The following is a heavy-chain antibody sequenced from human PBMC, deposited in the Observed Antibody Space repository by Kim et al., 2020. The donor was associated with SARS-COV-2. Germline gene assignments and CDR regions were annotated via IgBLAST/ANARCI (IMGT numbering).Heavy chain of an antibody. Sequence: ASVKVSCKASGYTFTSYAMHWVRQAPGQRLEWMGWINAGNGNTKYSQKFQGRVTITRDTSASTAYMELSSLRSEDTAVYYCTVTSSGSRGSFDYWGQGTLVTVSS. CDR2: INAGNGNT. J-gene: IGHJ4*02. CDR1: GYTFTSYA. CDR3: TVTSSGSRGSFDY. V-gene: IGHV1-3*01. D-gene: IGHD3-10*01.